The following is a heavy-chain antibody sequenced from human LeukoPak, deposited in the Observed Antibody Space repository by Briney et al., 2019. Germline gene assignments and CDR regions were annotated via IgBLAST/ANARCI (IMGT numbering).Heavy chain of an antibody. D-gene: IGHD5-18*01. Sequence: GGSLRPSCAASGFPFNYYAMNGVRQAPGRGREGVSSIDSSSRNIYYADSVKGRFTISRDNAKNSLYLEMNSLRAEDSALYYCAREGVGGYSQAFDYWGQGTLVTVSS. J-gene: IGHJ4*02. CDR2: IDSSSRNI. V-gene: IGHV3-21*06. CDR1: GFPFNYYA. CDR3: AREGVGGYSQAFDY.